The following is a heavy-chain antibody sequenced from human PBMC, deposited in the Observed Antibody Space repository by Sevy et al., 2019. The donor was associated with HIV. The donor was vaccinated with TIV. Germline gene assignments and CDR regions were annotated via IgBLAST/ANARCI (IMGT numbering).Heavy chain of an antibody. CDR3: ARDDCSSLSCHGSLLY. Sequence: ASVKVSCKASGYSFTSYGISWVRQAPGQGLEWMGWISTLNVNTNNAQKFQGRVTMTTDTSTSTAYMGLRSLRFDDTAVYYCARDDCSSLSCHGSLLYWGQGTLVTVSS. CDR1: GYSFTSYG. D-gene: IGHD2-2*01. V-gene: IGHV1-18*01. J-gene: IGHJ4*02. CDR2: ISTLNVNT.